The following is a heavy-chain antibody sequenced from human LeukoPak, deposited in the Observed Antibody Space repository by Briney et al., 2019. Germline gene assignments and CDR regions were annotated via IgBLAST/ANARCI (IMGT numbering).Heavy chain of an antibody. CDR2: ICGSVSGSGDCT. V-gene: IGHV3-23*01. CDR3: AKDREYWEGDFWSGYYLDAFDI. J-gene: IGHJ3*02. CDR1: GFSFGSYA. Sequence: GGSLRLSCAASGFSFGSYATSWVRQAAGKGLEWVSEICGSVSGSGDCTHYADSVKGRFTISRDNSKKTLYLQMNSLRAEDTAVYYCAKDREYWEGDFWSGYYLDAFDIWGQGTMVTVSS. D-gene: IGHD3-3*01.